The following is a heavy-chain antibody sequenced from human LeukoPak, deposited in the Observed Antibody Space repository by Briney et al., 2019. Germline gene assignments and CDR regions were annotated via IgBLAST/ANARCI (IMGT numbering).Heavy chain of an antibody. CDR2: IIPIFGAA. Sequence: SVKVSCKASGGTFSSYAISWVRQAPGQGLEWMGRIIPIFGAASYAQKFQGRVTIITDESTSTAYMELSSLKSEDTAVYYCARGGERAVSSGYYGYWGQGTLVTVSS. J-gene: IGHJ4*02. V-gene: IGHV1-69*05. CDR3: ARGGERAVSSGYYGY. CDR1: GGTFSSYA. D-gene: IGHD3-22*01.